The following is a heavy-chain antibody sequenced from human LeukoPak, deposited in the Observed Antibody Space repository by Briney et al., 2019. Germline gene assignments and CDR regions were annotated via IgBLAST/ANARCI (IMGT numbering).Heavy chain of an antibody. J-gene: IGHJ6*03. V-gene: IGHV4-59*01. CDR2: IYYSGST. CDR1: GGSISSYY. CDR3: AKVPGAWDTAMAHYYYYYMDV. Sequence: PSETLSLTCTVSGGSISSYYWSWIRQPRGKGLEWIGYIYYSGSTNYNPSLKSRVTISVDTSKNQVSLKLSSVTAADTAVYYCAKVPGAWDTAMAHYYYYYMDVWGKGTTVTVSS. D-gene: IGHD5-18*01.